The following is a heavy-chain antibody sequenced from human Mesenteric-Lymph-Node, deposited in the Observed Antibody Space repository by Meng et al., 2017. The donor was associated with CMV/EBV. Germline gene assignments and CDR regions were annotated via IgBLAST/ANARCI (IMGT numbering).Heavy chain of an antibody. CDR3: GRGGLQYLDGMDV. CDR1: GYTFTTYG. Sequence: ASVKVSCKASGYTFTTYGISWVRQAPGEGLEWMGWISPYNGDTNYAQKLQGRVTMTTDTSTSTAYMELRSLRSDDTPVYHCGRGGLQYLDGMDVWGQGTTVTVSS. CDR2: ISPYNGDT. V-gene: IGHV1-18*01. J-gene: IGHJ6*02. D-gene: IGHD4-11*01.